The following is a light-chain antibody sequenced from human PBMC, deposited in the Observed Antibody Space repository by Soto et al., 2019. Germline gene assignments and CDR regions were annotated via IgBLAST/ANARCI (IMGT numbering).Light chain of an antibody. CDR2: GAS. CDR3: QKYGRSPLT. V-gene: IGKV3-20*01. CDR1: QTVSSNF. Sequence: EIVLTQSPGTLSLSPGERATLSCRASQTVSSNFLAWFQQKPGQAPRIVIYGASSRATGIPDRFSGSGSGTDFTLAISRLEPEDFAVYYCQKYGRSPLTFGGGNKVQIK. J-gene: IGKJ4*01.